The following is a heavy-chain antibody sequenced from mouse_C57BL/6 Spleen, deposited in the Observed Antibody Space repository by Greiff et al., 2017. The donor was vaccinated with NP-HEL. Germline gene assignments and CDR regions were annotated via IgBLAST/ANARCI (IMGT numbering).Heavy chain of an antibody. D-gene: IGHD2-2*01. CDR3: ARWFGYVFDY. CDR2: IYPGSGNT. Sequence: QVQLQQSGAELVRPGASVKLSCKASGYTFTDYYINWVKQRPGQGLEWIARIYPGSGNTYYNEKFKGKATLTAEKSSSTAYMQLSSLTSEDSAVYFCARWFGYVFDYWGQGTTLTVSS. J-gene: IGHJ2*01. V-gene: IGHV1-76*01. CDR1: GYTFTDYY.